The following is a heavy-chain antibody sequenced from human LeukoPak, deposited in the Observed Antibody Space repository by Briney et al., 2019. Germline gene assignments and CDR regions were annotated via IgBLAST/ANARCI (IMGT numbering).Heavy chain of an antibody. V-gene: IGHV4-30-2*01. D-gene: IGHD2-2*01. CDR1: GGSISSGGYY. CDR2: IYHSGST. Sequence: PSQTLSLTCTVSGGSISSGGYYWSWIRQPPGKGLEWIGYIYHSGSTYYNPSLKSRVTISVDRSKNQFSLKLSSVTAADTAVYYCARTRRVVVPAAIENWFDLWGQGTLVTVSS. CDR3: ARTRRVVVPAAIENWFDL. J-gene: IGHJ5*02.